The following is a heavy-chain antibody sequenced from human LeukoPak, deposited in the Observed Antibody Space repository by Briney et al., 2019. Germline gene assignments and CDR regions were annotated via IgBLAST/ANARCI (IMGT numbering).Heavy chain of an antibody. D-gene: IGHD6-13*01. CDR2: IIPIFGTA. CDR3: ARDLGGAAAGIRGESYFDY. Sequence: GASVKVSCKASGYTFTGYYMHWVRQAPGQGLEWMGGIIPIFGTANYAQKFQGRVTITADESTSTAYMELSSLRSEDTAVYYCARDLGGAAAGIRGESYFDYWGQGTLVTVSS. V-gene: IGHV1-69*13. J-gene: IGHJ4*02. CDR1: GYTFTGYY.